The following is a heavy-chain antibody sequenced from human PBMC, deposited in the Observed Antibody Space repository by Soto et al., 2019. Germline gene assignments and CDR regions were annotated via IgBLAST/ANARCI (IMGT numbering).Heavy chain of an antibody. D-gene: IGHD6-6*01. CDR3: AKDPSRSPGNWLDS. V-gene: IGHV3-23*01. CDR1: GFTFSSYA. Sequence: EVHLLESGGGLVQPGGSLRLSCVASGFTFSSYAMRWLRRAPGKELEWVSGISSGGVAHYVDSVKGRFTISRENSKNTLFLEMTSLRAEDTATYYCAKDPSRSPGNWLDSWGQGIVVKVSS. CDR2: ISSGGVA. J-gene: IGHJ5*01.